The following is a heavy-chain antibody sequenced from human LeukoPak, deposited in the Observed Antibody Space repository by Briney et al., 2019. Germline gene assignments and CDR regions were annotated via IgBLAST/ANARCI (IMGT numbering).Heavy chain of an antibody. Sequence: GGSLRLSCAASGFTFSSYEMNWVRQAPGKGLEWVSYISSGSTIYDADSVKGRFTISRENAKNSLYLQMNSLRAGDTAVYYCARGSVGSSWTPFDYWGQGTLVTVSS. J-gene: IGHJ4*02. CDR2: ISSGSTI. D-gene: IGHD6-13*01. CDR1: GFTFSSYE. V-gene: IGHV3-48*03. CDR3: ARGSVGSSWTPFDY.